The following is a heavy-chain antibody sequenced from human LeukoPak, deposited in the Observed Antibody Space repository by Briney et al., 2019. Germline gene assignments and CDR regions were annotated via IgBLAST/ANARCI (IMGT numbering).Heavy chain of an antibody. D-gene: IGHD5-18*01. V-gene: IGHV4-4*09. J-gene: IGHJ4*02. CDR1: GGYISSYF. CDR3: ARGGGYGSPLGF. Sequence: SETLSLTCTVSGGYISSYFWSWIRQPPGKGLEWVAYIYSSGSPKYNPSLKSRVTISVDTSKNQFSLKLSSVTAADTAVYYCARGGGYGSPLGFWGQGALVTVSS. CDR2: IYSSGSP.